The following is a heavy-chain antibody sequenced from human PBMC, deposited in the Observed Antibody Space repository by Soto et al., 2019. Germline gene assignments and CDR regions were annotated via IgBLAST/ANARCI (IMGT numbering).Heavy chain of an antibody. V-gene: IGHV1-69*08. CDR2: IIPILGRA. Sequence: QVQLVQSGAEVEKPGSSVKVSCEASGGSVSSYTLSWVRQAPGQGLEWMGRIIPILGRANYAQKFQDRVTITADKSTSTAYMELSSLRSEDTAVYFCAGDSGYSNYAFDFWGQGTLITVSS. CDR1: GGSVSSYT. J-gene: IGHJ4*02. D-gene: IGHD4-4*01. CDR3: AGDSGYSNYAFDF.